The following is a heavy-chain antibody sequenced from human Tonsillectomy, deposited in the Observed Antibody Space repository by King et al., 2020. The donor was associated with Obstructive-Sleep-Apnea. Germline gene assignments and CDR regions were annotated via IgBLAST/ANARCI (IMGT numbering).Heavy chain of an antibody. CDR3: ARYVVGTVGATVGATDPPEYYFHY. Sequence: FQLVQSGAEMKKPGSSVKVSCKASGGTFSNYAIIWVRQAPGQGLEWMGGIIPILGVANHAQKFQVRVTIAADKSTNTSDMELSSLTSEDTAVYYCARYVVGTVGATVGATDPPEYYFHYWGQGTLVTVSS. CDR1: GGTFSNYA. D-gene: IGHD1-26*01. J-gene: IGHJ4*02. CDR2: IIPILGVA. V-gene: IGHV1-69*04.